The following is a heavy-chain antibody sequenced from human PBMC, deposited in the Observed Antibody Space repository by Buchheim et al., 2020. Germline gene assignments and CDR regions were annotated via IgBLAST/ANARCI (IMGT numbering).Heavy chain of an antibody. CDR1: GGALSGYG. CDR3: ARIYCSSSSCAGYFDS. J-gene: IGHJ4*02. Sequence: QVHLVQSGPEVKKSGSSVKVSCKASGGALSGYGFSWVRQAPGQGLEWMGGIIPMSGTSTYAERFQGRVTYIADKSTNTGHMELGSLRSEDTAVYFCARIYCSSSSCAGYFDSWGQGT. D-gene: IGHD6-13*01. V-gene: IGHV1-69*06. CDR2: IIPMSGTS.